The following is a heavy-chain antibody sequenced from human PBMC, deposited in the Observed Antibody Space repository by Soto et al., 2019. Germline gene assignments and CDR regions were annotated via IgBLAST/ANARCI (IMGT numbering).Heavy chain of an antibody. CDR3: ARGAPAPLGEPYYFDY. CDR2: TIPIFGTA. V-gene: IGHV1-69*01. CDR1: GGTFSSYA. D-gene: IGHD3-10*01. J-gene: IGHJ4*02. Sequence: QVQLVQSGAEVKKPGSSVKVSCKASGGTFSSYAISWVRQAPGQGLEWMGGTIPIFGTANYAQKFQGRVTITADESTSTAYMELSSLRSEDTAVYYCARGAPAPLGEPYYFDYWGQGTLVTVSS.